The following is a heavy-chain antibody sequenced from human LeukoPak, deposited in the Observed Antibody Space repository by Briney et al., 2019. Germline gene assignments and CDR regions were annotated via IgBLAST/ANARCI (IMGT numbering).Heavy chain of an antibody. CDR2: ISYDGSTE. J-gene: IGHJ4*02. D-gene: IGHD5-18*01. CDR3: AKAGVQLWLRGSHLLYYFDY. CDR1: GFTFSSYG. Sequence: GGSVRLSCAASGFTFSSYGMRWVRQAPGKGLEWVAVISYDGSTEFNADCVKGRFAISRDNSYNTLYQQMNSLRAEDTAVYYCAKAGVQLWLRGSHLLYYFDYWGQETLVTVSS. V-gene: IGHV3-30*18.